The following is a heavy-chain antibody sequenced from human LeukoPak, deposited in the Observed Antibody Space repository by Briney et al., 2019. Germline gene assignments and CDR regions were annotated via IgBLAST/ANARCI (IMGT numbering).Heavy chain of an antibody. CDR3: ARDSAGYCSSTSCYTPSLDFDI. D-gene: IGHD2-2*02. CDR1: GFTFSSYW. V-gene: IGHV3-7*01. Sequence: GGSLRLSCAASGFTFSSYWMSWVRQAPGKGLEWVANIKQEESEKYYVDSAKGRFTISRDNAKNSLYLQMNSLRAEDTAVYYCARDSAGYCSSTSCYTPSLDFDIWGQGTMVTVSS. J-gene: IGHJ3*02. CDR2: IKQEESEK.